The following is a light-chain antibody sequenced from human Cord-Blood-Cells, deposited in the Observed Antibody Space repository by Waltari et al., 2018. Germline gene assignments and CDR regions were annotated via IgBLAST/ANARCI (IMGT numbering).Light chain of an antibody. J-gene: IGLJ3*02. Sequence: SYELTQPPSVSVSPGQTARLTCSGDALPKQSAYWYQQKPGQAPVLVIYKDRERPSGIPERFSGSSSGTTVTLTISGVQAEDEADYDCQSADSSGTWVFGGGTKLTVL. V-gene: IGLV3-25*02. CDR1: ALPKQS. CDR3: QSADSSGTWV. CDR2: KDR.